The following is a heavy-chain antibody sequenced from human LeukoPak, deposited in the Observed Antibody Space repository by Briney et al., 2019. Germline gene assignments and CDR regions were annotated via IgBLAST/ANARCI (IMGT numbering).Heavy chain of an antibody. D-gene: IGHD7-27*01. CDR2: ISSSSGYA. V-gene: IGHV3-11*06. Sequence: GGSLRLSCAASGFTFSDYYMIWVRQAPGKGLECISYISSSSGYASYADSVKGRFTISRDNAKNSLFLQMSSLRADDTAVYYCARIQNWGIDCWGQGTLVTVSS. J-gene: IGHJ4*02. CDR3: ARIQNWGIDC. CDR1: GFTFSDYY.